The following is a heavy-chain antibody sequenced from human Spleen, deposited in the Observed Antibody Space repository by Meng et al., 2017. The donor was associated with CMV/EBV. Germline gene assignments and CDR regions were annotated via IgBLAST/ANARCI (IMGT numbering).Heavy chain of an antibody. V-gene: IGHV3-7*01. J-gene: IGHJ3*02. CDR1: GFTFSRYW. D-gene: IGHD5-12*01. Sequence: GGSLRLSCRGSGFTFSRYWMSWVRQAPGKGLEWVANIRQDEGAKFYMDSVSGRFTVSRDNAKNSLYLQMDSLRADDTGLYYCARDDFATNAFDIWGQGTVVTVSS. CDR2: IRQDEGAK. CDR3: ARDDFATNAFDI.